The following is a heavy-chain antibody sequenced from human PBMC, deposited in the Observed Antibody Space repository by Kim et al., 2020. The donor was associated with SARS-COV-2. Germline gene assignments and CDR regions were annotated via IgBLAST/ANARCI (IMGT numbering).Heavy chain of an antibody. J-gene: IGHJ3*02. CDR2: ISGSGGST. CDR1: GFTFSSYA. CDR3: AKDPHWGIAVPGNAFDI. Sequence: GGSLRLSCAASGFTFSSYAMSWVRQAPGKGLEWVSAISGSGGSTYYADSVKGRFTISRDNSKNTLYLQMNSLRAEDTAVYYCAKDPHWGIAVPGNAFDIWGQGTMVTVSS. V-gene: IGHV3-23*01. D-gene: IGHD6-19*01.